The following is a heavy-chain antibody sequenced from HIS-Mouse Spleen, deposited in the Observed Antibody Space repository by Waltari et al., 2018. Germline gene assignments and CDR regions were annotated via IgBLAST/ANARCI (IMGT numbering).Heavy chain of an antibody. V-gene: IGHV3-21*01. Sequence: EVQLVESGGGLVKPGGSLRRSCAAAGFTFSSYIMHWFLQAPGKGLEWVSSISSSSSYIYYADSVKGRFTISRDNAKNSLYLQMNSLRAEDTAVYYCARGLVGANKDAFDIWGQGTMVTVSS. CDR3: ARGLVGANKDAFDI. J-gene: IGHJ3*02. CDR2: ISSSSSYI. D-gene: IGHD1-26*01. CDR1: GFTFSSYI.